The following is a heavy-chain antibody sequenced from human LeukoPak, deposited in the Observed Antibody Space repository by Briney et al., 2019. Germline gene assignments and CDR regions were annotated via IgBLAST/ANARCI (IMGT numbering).Heavy chain of an antibody. CDR2: IIPIFGTA. Sequence: GASVKVSCKASGGTFSSYAISWVRQAPGQGLEWMGGIIPIFGTANYAQKFQGRVTITADESTSTAYMELSSLRSEDTPVYYCARFDYGGTSGWRYFDLWGRGTLVTVSS. CDR1: GGTFSSYA. V-gene: IGHV1-69*13. J-gene: IGHJ2*01. CDR3: ARFDYGGTSGWRYFDL. D-gene: IGHD4-23*01.